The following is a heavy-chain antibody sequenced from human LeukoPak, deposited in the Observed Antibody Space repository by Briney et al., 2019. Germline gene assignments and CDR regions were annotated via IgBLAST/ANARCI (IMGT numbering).Heavy chain of an antibody. CDR3: AKGAATKDILTGYFPLFDY. V-gene: IGHV3-23*01. CDR2: ISGSGTNT. D-gene: IGHD3-9*01. J-gene: IGHJ4*02. CDR1: GFTFSNYA. Sequence: GGSLRLSCAASGFTFSNYAMSWVRQAPGKGLEWVSAISGSGTNTYYAESVKGRFTISRDNYRDTVYLQMNSLRAGDTAVYYCAKGAATKDILTGYFPLFDYWGQGTLVAVSS.